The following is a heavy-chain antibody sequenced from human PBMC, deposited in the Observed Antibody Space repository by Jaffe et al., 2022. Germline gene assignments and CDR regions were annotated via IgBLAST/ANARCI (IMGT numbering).Heavy chain of an antibody. V-gene: IGHV1-69*01. D-gene: IGHD2-15*01. CDR2: IIPIFGTA. CDR1: GGTFSSYA. CDR3: ARTRLGYCSGGSCYSGGFDY. J-gene: IGHJ4*02. Sequence: QVQLVQSGAEVKKPGSSVKVSCKASGGTFSSYAISWVRQAPGQGLEWMGGIIPIFGTANYAQKFQGRVTITADESTSTAYMELSSLRSEDTAVYYCARTRLGYCSGGSCYSGGFDYWGQGTLVTVSS.